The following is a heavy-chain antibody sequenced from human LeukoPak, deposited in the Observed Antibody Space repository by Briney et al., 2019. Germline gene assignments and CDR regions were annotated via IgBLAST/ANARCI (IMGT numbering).Heavy chain of an antibody. D-gene: IGHD4-17*01. J-gene: IGHJ4*02. CDR2: ITSGSSPI. CDR1: GFTVSSNY. CDR3: ARRAYGDDSFDY. Sequence: GGSLRLSCAASGFTVSSNYMSWVRQAPGKGLEWVSYITSGSSPIYYADSVKGRFTISRDNAKNSLYLQMNSLRDEDTAVYYCARRAYGDDSFDYWGQGTLVTVSS. V-gene: IGHV3-48*02.